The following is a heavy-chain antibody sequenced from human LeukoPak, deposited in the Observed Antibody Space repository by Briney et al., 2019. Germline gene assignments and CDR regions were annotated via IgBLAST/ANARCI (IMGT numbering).Heavy chain of an antibody. J-gene: IGHJ4*02. D-gene: IGHD1-1*01. CDR1: GFTFDDYA. Sequence: GGSLRLSCVASGFTFDDYAMHWVRQAPGKGLEWVSLINWSGGSTYYTDSVKGRFTISRDNIKNSLYLQMNSLRPEDTALYYCAKATKIYNSPFDYCGQGTLVTVSS. V-gene: IGHV3-43D*03. CDR2: INWSGGST. CDR3: AKATKIYNSPFDY.